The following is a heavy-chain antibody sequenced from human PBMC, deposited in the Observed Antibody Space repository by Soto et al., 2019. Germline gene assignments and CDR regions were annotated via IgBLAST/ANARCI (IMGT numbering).Heavy chain of an antibody. J-gene: IGHJ4*02. CDR1: GFTFSGSA. CDR3: AKALYYYDSSGYYCFDY. Sequence: GGSLRLSCAASGFTFSGSAMHWVRQASGKGLEWVGRIRSKANSYATAYAASVKGRFTISRDDSKNTAYLQMNSLKTEDTAVYYCAKALYYYDSSGYYCFDYWGQGTLVTVSS. V-gene: IGHV3-73*01. CDR2: IRSKANSYAT. D-gene: IGHD3-22*01.